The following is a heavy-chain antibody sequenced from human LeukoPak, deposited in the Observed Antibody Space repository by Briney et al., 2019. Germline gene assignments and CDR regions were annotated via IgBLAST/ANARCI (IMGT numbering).Heavy chain of an antibody. V-gene: IGHV1-46*01. D-gene: IGHD3-16*01. CDR1: GYTFTIYY. Sequence: ASVTVSCKASGYTFTIYYMHWVRQAPGQGLEWMGTIKPSGGSTDYAHKFQGRVTMTRDTSTSTVYMELSSLRSEDTAVYYCVREAEGGTFDYWGQGTLVTVSS. J-gene: IGHJ4*02. CDR3: VREAEGGTFDY. CDR2: IKPSGGST.